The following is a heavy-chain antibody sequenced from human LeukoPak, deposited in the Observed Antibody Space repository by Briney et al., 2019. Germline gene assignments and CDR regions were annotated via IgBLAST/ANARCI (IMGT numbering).Heavy chain of an antibody. J-gene: IGHJ4*02. D-gene: IGHD6-13*01. CDR3: AKEGSQYASSWFDY. Sequence: GRSLRLSCEASGFTFSSYGMQWVRQAPGMGPEWVSVISHDGTVTHYADSVKGRFTISRDSSTNTLYLQMDSLRTEDTAVYYFAKEGSQYASSWFDYWGQGTLVTVSS. V-gene: IGHV3-30*18. CDR2: ISHDGTVT. CDR1: GFTFSSYG.